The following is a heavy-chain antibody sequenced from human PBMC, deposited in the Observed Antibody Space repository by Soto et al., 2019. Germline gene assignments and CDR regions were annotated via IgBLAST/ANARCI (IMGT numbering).Heavy chain of an antibody. CDR2: ISYDGSNK. CDR3: AKDNEPGSGRHRYGMDV. D-gene: IGHD3-10*01. V-gene: IGHV3-30*18. J-gene: IGHJ6*02. Sequence: PGGSLRLSCAASGFTFSSYGMHWVRQAPGKGLEWVAVISYDGSNKYYADSVKGRFTISRDNSKNTLYLQMNSLRAEDTAVYYCAKDNEPGSGRHRYGMDVWGQGTTVTVSS. CDR1: GFTFSSYG.